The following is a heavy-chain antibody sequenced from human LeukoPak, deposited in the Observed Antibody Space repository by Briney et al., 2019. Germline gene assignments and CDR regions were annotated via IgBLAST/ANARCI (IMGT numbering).Heavy chain of an antibody. CDR1: GFTFSSHG. CDR3: AQALAVLYQYMDV. CDR2: IRYDGSNK. D-gene: IGHD2-2*01. J-gene: IGHJ6*03. Sequence: PGGSLRLSCAASGFTFSSHGMHWVRQAPGEGLEWVAFIRYDGSNKYYADSVKGRFTISRDNSKNTLHLQMNSLRAEDTAVYYCAQALAVLYQYMDVWGKGTTVIVSS. V-gene: IGHV3-30*02.